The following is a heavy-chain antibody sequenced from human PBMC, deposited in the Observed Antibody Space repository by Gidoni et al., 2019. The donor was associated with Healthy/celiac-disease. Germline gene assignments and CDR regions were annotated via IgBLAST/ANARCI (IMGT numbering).Heavy chain of an antibody. Sequence: LEWVSSISSSSSYIYYADSVKGRFTISRDNAKNSLYLQMNSLRAEDTAVYYCARGIVATIRDYGMDVWGQGTTVTVSS. D-gene: IGHD5-12*01. CDR2: ISSSSSYI. CDR3: ARGIVATIRDYGMDV. V-gene: IGHV3-21*01. J-gene: IGHJ6*02.